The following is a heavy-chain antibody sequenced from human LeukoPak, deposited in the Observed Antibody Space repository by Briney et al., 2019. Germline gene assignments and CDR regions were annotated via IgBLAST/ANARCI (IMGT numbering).Heavy chain of an antibody. D-gene: IGHD2-2*01. J-gene: IGHJ4*02. Sequence: PGGSLRLSCVVSGFTFSSYGMHWVRQAPGKGLEWVAVISYDGRNKHYPDSVKGRFTISRDISTDTLWLQMDSLRTEDTAVYYCAKGPLRGTAAAIDYWGQGTLVTVSS. CDR2: ISYDGRNK. V-gene: IGHV3-30*18. CDR1: GFTFSSYG. CDR3: AKGPLRGTAAAIDY.